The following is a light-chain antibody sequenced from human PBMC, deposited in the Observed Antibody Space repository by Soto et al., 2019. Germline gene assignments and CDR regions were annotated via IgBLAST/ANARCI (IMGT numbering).Light chain of an antibody. CDR3: CSYAGSSNFYV. CDR2: EGS. CDR1: SSDVGSYNL. J-gene: IGLJ1*01. V-gene: IGLV2-23*03. Sequence: QSALTQPASVSGSPGQSITVSCTGTSSDVGSYNLVSWYQQHPGTAPKLMIYEGSKRPSGVSNRFSGSKSGNTASLTISGLQAEDEADYYCCSYAGSSNFYVFGTGTKVTVL.